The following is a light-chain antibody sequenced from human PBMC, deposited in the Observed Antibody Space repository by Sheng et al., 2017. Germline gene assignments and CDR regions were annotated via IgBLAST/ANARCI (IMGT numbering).Light chain of an antibody. Sequence: SSELTQDPAVSVALGQTVRITCQGDSLRSYYASWYQQKPGQAPVLVIYGKNNRPSGIPDRFSGSSSGNTASLTITGAQAEDEADYYCNSRDSSGNIWVFGGGTKADRP. V-gene: IGLV3-19*01. CDR1: SLRSYY. J-gene: IGLJ2*01. CDR2: GKN. CDR3: NSRDSSGNIWV.